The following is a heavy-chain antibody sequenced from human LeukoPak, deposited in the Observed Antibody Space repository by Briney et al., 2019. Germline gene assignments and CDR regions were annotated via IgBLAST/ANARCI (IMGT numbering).Heavy chain of an antibody. D-gene: IGHD4-17*01. Sequence: GGSLRLSCAASGFIFSSYSMNWVRRAPGKGLEWVALISYRGDTMYYADSVRGRFTISRDNAMSSLYLQMNSLRDDDTAVYYCARGETAVTSYLHFWGQGTLVTVSS. CDR3: ARGETAVTSYLHF. CDR2: ISYRGDTM. CDR1: GFIFSSYS. V-gene: IGHV3-48*02. J-gene: IGHJ4*02.